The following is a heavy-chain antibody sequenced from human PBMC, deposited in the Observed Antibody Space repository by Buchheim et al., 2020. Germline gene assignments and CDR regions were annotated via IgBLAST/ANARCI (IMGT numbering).Heavy chain of an antibody. CDR1: GGTFSSYA. J-gene: IGHJ6*02. V-gene: IGHV1-69*04. CDR3: ARETAVTTGGYYYYYGMDV. CDR2: IIPILGIA. D-gene: IGHD4-17*01. Sequence: QVQLVQSGAEVKKPGSSVKVSCKASGGTFSSYAISWVRQAPGQGLEWMGRIIPILGIANYAQKFQGRVTITADTSASTAYMGLSGLRSEETAVYYCARETAVTTGGYYYYYGMDVWGQGTT.